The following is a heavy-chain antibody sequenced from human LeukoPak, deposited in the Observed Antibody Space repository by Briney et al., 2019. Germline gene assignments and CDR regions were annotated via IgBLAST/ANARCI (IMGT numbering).Heavy chain of an antibody. CDR2: ISVRSYI. D-gene: IGHD6-19*01. J-gene: IGHJ6*02. CDR1: GFTFSNYA. Sequence: GGSLRLSCAASGFTFSNYAMNWVRQAPGKGLDWVSSISVRSYIYYADSVKGRFTISRDNAKNSLYLQMNSLRPEDTAVYYCAREGHSSGWNGLDGMDVWGQGITVSVSS. CDR3: AREGHSSGWNGLDGMDV. V-gene: IGHV3-21*01.